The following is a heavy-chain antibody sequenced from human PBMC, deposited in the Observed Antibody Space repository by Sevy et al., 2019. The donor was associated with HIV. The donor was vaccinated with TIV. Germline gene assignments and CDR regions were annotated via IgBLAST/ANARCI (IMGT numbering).Heavy chain of an antibody. Sequence: GGSLRLSCAASGFTFSSYAMHWVRQAPGKGLEWVAVISYDGSNKYYADSVKGRFPISRDNSKNTLYLQMNSLRAEDTAVYYCARGGQYSGSYYVGYWGQGTLVTVSS. CDR2: ISYDGSNK. CDR1: GFTFSSYA. D-gene: IGHD1-26*01. J-gene: IGHJ4*02. V-gene: IGHV3-30-3*01. CDR3: ARGGQYSGSYYVGY.